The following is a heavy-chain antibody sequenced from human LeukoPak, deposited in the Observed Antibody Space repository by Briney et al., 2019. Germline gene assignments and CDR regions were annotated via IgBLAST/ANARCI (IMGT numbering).Heavy chain of an antibody. CDR3: PKGTSWSVI. J-gene: IGHJ4*02. D-gene: IGHD6-13*01. CDR1: GFTFSNYA. CDR2: TSGSGGST. Sequence: GGSLRLSCAASGFTFSNYAMSWVRQAPGKGLAWVSVTSGSGGSTYYGDSVKGRFTISRDNSKNTLYLQMNSLRAEDTAVYYCPKGTSWSVIWGQGTLVTVSS. V-gene: IGHV3-23*01.